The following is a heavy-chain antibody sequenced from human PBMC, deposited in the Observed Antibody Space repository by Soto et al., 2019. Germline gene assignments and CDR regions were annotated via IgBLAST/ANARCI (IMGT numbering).Heavy chain of an antibody. CDR1: GYTFTSYD. CDR3: ARGGHYYDSSGYYRSDWFDP. D-gene: IGHD3-22*01. V-gene: IGHV1-8*01. CDR2: MNPNSGNT. Sequence: ASVKVSCKASGYTFTSYDINWVRQATGQGLEWMGWMNPNSGNTGYAQKFQGRVTMTTDTSTSTAYMELRSLRSDDTAVYYCARGGHYYDSSGYYRSDWFDPWGQGTLVTVSS. J-gene: IGHJ5*02.